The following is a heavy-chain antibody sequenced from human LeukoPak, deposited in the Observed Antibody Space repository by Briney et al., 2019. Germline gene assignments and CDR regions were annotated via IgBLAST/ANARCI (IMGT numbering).Heavy chain of an antibody. CDR3: AKDYAYFDY. Sequence: PGGSLRLSCAASGFTFSNYAMSWVRQAPGKGLEWVSVISGSGAGTYYANSVKGRFTISRDNSKNTLYLQMNSLRAEDTAVYYCAKDYAYFDYWGQGTLVTVPS. J-gene: IGHJ4*02. V-gene: IGHV3-23*01. D-gene: IGHD3-16*01. CDR2: ISGSGAGT. CDR1: GFTFSNYA.